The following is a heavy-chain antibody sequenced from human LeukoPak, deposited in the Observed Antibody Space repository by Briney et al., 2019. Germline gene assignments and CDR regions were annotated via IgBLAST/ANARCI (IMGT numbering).Heavy chain of an antibody. J-gene: IGHJ5*02. CDR1: GGSISSYY. Sequence: PSETLSLTCTVSGGSISSYYWSWIRQPPGKGLEWIGYIYYSGSTNYNPSLKSRVTISVDTSKNQFSLKLSSVTAADTAVYYCARGRGYSSSWSAKWFELWGQGTLVTVSS. V-gene: IGHV4-59*01. D-gene: IGHD6-13*01. CDR2: IYYSGST. CDR3: ARGRGYSSSWSAKWFEL.